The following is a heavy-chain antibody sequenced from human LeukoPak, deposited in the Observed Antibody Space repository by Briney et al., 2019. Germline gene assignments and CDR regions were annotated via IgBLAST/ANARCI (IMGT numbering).Heavy chain of an antibody. CDR2: ISSSSSYI. D-gene: IGHD3-22*01. CDR1: GFTFSSYS. V-gene: IGHV3-21*01. CDR3: ARCPYRYYDSSGYSNRFDY. J-gene: IGHJ4*02. Sequence: GGSLRLSCAASGFTFSSYSMNWVRQAPGKGLEWVSSISSSSSYIYYADSVKGRFTISRVNAKNSLYLQMNSLRAEDTAVYYCARCPYRYYDSSGYSNRFDYWGQGTLVTVSS.